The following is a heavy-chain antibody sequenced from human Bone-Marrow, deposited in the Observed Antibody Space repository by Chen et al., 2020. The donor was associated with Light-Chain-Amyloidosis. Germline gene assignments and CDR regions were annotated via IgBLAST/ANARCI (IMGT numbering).Heavy chain of an antibody. CDR1: GGTLSSYV. J-gene: IGHJ5*02. CDR3: ATERGAGGWFDP. D-gene: IGHD1-26*01. Sequence: QVQLVQSGAEEKKRGSSVKVSCRAYGGTLSSYVFSWVRQAPGQGLEWMGNIIPIFRTTNYAQQFQGRVTISADEPTTTAYMELSSLISEDTAVYYCATERGAGGWFDPWGQGTLVTVSS. V-gene: IGHV1-69*18. CDR2: IIPIFRTT.